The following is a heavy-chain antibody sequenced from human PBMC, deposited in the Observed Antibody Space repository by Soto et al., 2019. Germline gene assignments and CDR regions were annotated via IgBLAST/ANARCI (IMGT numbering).Heavy chain of an antibody. CDR1: GFTFSSYW. D-gene: IGHD3-22*01. Sequence: PGGSLRLSCAASGFTFSSYWMHWVRQAPGKGLVWVSRINSDGSSTSYADSVKGRFTISRDNAKNTLYLQMNSLRAEDTAVYYCARDGTYYYDSSASNPHYYSHGMDVWGQGTTVTVSS. V-gene: IGHV3-74*01. CDR2: INSDGSST. J-gene: IGHJ6*02. CDR3: ARDGTYYYDSSASNPHYYSHGMDV.